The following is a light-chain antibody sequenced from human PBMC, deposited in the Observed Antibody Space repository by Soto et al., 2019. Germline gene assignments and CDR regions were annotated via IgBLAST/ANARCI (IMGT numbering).Light chain of an antibody. CDR2: GAS. CDR3: QQYGTSPIT. Sequence: EIVLTQSPGTLSLSQGERATLSCRASQSISSSHLAWYQQKPGQAPRLLIYGASNRATGIPDRFSGSGSGTDFTLTISRLEPEDFAVYYCQQYGTSPITFGQGTKVEIK. CDR1: QSISSSH. J-gene: IGKJ1*01. V-gene: IGKV3-20*01.